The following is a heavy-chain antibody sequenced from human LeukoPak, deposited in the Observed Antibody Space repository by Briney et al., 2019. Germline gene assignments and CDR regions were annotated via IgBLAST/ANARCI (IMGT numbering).Heavy chain of an antibody. CDR1: GGSFSGYY. Sequence: PSETLSLTCAVYGGSFSGYYWSWIRQPPGKGLEWIGEINHSGSTNYNPSLKSRVTISVDTSKNQFSLKLSSVTAADTAVYYCARVRPRPQLLTWGWFDPWGQGTLVTVSS. D-gene: IGHD5-24*01. V-gene: IGHV4-34*01. CDR2: INHSGST. J-gene: IGHJ5*02. CDR3: ARVRPRPQLLTWGWFDP.